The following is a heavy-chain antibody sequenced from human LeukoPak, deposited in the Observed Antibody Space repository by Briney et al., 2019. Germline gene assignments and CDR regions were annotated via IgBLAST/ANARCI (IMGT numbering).Heavy chain of an antibody. Sequence: PSETLSLTCAVYGGSFSGYYWSWIRQPPGKGLEWIGEINHSGSTNYNPSLKSRVTISVDTSKNQFSLKLSSVTAADTAVYYCARRAQDWNYAYYYYYYMDVWGKGTTVTVSS. CDR3: ARRAQDWNYAYYYYYYMDV. CDR2: INHSGST. CDR1: GGSFSGYY. V-gene: IGHV4-34*01. D-gene: IGHD1-7*01. J-gene: IGHJ6*03.